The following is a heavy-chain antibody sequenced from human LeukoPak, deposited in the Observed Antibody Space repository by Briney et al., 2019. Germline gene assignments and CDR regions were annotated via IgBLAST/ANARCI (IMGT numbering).Heavy chain of an antibody. D-gene: IGHD5-18*01. CDR3: ARHKGSRYSYGPPDY. CDR1: GYSIGTGYF. V-gene: IGHV4-38-2*02. J-gene: IGHJ4*02. CDR2: IYTAGNT. Sequence: SETLSLTCTVSGYSIGTGYFWGWIRQPPGKGLEWIASIYTAGNTFYNPSLKSRVTISVDTSKNQFSLKLSSVTAADTAVYYCARHKGSRYSYGPPDYWGQGTLVTVSS.